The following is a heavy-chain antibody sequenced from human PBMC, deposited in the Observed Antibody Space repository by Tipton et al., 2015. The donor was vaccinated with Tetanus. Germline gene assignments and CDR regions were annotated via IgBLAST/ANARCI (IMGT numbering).Heavy chain of an antibody. CDR1: GFSVSKKY. Sequence: SLRLSCTASGFSVSKKYMTWVRQAPGKGLEWVSLTYGDGSTYYADSVKDRYTISSDNSKNTIYLQMSNMRAVETDVYYCERDYTGFDFWGRGQLVPVSA. D-gene: IGHD3-16*01. J-gene: IGHJ4*02. CDR2: TYGDGST. V-gene: IGHV3-53*01. CDR3: ERDYTGFDF.